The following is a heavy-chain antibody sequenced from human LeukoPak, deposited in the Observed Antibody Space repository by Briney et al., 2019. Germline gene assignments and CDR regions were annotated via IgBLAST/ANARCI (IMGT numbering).Heavy chain of an antibody. V-gene: IGHV1-2*02. J-gene: IGHJ6*03. CDR1: GYTFTGYY. CDR2: INPNSGGT. CDR3: ARGRDPDYYYYMDV. Sequence: ASVKVSCKASGYTFTGYYMHWVRQAPGQGLEWMGWINPNSGGTNYAQKFQGRVTMTRDTSISTAYMELSRLRSDDTAVYYCARGRDPDYYYYMDVWGKGTTVTVSS.